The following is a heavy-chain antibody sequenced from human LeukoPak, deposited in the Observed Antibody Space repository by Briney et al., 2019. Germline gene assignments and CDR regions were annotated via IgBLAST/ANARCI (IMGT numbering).Heavy chain of an antibody. CDR3: ARGPPYYYDSSGYQSCYFDY. V-gene: IGHV4-34*01. Sequence: PSETLSLTCAVYGGSFSGYYWSWIRQPPGKGLEWIGSIFHSGSTYYNPSLKSRVTISVATSKNQFSLKLSSVTAADTAVYYCARGPPYYYDSSGYQSCYFDYWGQGTLVTVSS. J-gene: IGHJ4*02. CDR2: IFHSGST. CDR1: GGSFSGYY. D-gene: IGHD3-22*01.